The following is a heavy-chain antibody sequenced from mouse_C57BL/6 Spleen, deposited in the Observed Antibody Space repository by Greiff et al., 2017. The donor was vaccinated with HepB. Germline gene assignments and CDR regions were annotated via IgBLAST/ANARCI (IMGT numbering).Heavy chain of an antibody. V-gene: IGHV3-6*01. CDR1: GYSITSGYY. CDR2: ISYDGSN. D-gene: IGHD4-1*01. J-gene: IGHJ2*01. Sequence: EVKLQESGPGLVKPSQSLSLTCSVTGYSITSGYYWNWIRQFPGNKLEWMGYISYDGSNNYNPSLKNRISITRYTSKNQFFLKLNSVTTEDTATYYCARNWDYWGQGTTLTVSS. CDR3: ARNWDY.